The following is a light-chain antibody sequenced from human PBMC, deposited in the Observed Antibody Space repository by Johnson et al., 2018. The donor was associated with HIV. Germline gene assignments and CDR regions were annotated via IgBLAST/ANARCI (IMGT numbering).Light chain of an antibody. V-gene: IGLV1-51*01. CDR2: DNN. CDR3: GTWDSSLRIGF. J-gene: IGLJ1*01. CDR1: SSNIENYF. Sequence: QAVLTQPPSVSAAPGQRVNISCSGNSSNIENYFVSWYQQLPGAAPRLVIYDNNKRPSGIPDRFSGSKSGTSATLGITGLQTGDEADYYCGTWDSSLRIGFFGTGTKVTVL.